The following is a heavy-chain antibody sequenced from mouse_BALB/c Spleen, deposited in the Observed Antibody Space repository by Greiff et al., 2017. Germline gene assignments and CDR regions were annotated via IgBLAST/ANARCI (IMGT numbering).Heavy chain of an antibody. V-gene: IGHV4-1*02. J-gene: IGHJ4*01. CDR1: GFDFSRYW. CDR3: ARPGYDGYYALYAMDY. Sequence: EVQLQESGGGLVQPGGSLKLSCAASGFDFSRYWMSWVRQAPGKGLEWIGEINPDSSTINYTPSLKDKFIISRDNAKNTLYLQMSKVRSEDTALYYCARPGYDGYYALYAMDYWGQGTSVTVSS. D-gene: IGHD2-3*01. CDR2: INPDSSTI.